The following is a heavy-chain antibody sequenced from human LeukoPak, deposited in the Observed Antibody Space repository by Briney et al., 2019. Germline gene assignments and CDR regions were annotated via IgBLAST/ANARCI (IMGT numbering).Heavy chain of an antibody. CDR3: ARASWGRCFDY. Sequence: ASVKVSCKASGYTFTGYFMHWVRQAPGQGLEWMGWINPNSGGTNYAQKFQGRVTMTGDTSISTAYMDLSSLRSDDTAVYYCARASWGRCFDYWGQGTLVTVSS. D-gene: IGHD2-2*01. J-gene: IGHJ4*02. V-gene: IGHV1-2*02. CDR1: GYTFTGYF. CDR2: INPNSGGT.